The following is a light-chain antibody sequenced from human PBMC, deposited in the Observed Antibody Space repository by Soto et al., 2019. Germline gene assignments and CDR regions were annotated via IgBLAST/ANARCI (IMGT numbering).Light chain of an antibody. V-gene: IGKV1-39*01. Sequence: DVQMTQSPSSLSASIGDRVTITCRASQNIIRHLNWYQQKSGKAPKFLIYATSTLQSWVPSRFSGSGSGTDFTLTISSLTHEDFATYYCQQSYNTPRTFGQGTKVDIK. CDR3: QQSYNTPRT. CDR2: ATS. J-gene: IGKJ1*01. CDR1: QNIIRH.